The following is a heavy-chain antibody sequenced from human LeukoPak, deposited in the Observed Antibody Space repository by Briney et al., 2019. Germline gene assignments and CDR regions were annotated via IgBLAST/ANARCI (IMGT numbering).Heavy chain of an antibody. CDR2: ITWGRDNL. D-gene: IGHD6-19*01. CDR1: GFIFDDYA. J-gene: IGHJ6*03. Sequence: GGSLRLSCAVSGFIFDDYAMHWVRQAPGKGLEWVSGITWGRDNLAYAASVKGRFTISRDNRKNLLHLQMNSLRPDDSAVYYCARAGRSGRPKHYYYYYMDVWGKGTTVTVSS. CDR3: ARAGRSGRPKHYYYYYMDV. V-gene: IGHV3-9*01.